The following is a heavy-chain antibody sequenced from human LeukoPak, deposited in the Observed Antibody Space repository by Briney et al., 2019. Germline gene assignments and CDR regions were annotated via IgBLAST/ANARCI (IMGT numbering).Heavy chain of an antibody. D-gene: IGHD2-15*01. J-gene: IGHJ6*03. V-gene: IGHV4-39*07. Sequence: PSETLSLTCTVSGGSISSSSYYWGWIRQPPGKGLEWIGSIYHSGSTYYNPSLKSRVTISVDTSKNQFSLKLSSVTAADTAVHYCARSVEGYCSGGSCYSYYYYMDVWGKGTTVTVSS. CDR1: GGSISSSSYY. CDR2: IYHSGST. CDR3: ARSVEGYCSGGSCYSYYYYMDV.